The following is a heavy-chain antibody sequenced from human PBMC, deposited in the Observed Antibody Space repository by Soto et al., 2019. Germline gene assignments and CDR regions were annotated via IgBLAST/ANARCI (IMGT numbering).Heavy chain of an antibody. J-gene: IGHJ4*02. CDR2: IWYDGSNK. D-gene: IGHD6-19*01. CDR1: GFTFSSYG. Sequence: GGSLRLSCAASGFTFSSYGMHWVRQAPGKGLEWVAVIWYDGSNKYYADSVKGRFTISRDNSKNTLYLQMNSLRAEDTAVYYCAREPKGYSSGWTPDYWGQGTLVTVSS. CDR3: AREPKGYSSGWTPDY. V-gene: IGHV3-33*01.